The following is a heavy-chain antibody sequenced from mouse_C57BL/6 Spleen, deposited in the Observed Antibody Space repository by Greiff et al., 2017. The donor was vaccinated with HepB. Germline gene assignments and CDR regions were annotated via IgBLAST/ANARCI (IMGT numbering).Heavy chain of an antibody. V-gene: IGHV1-76*01. D-gene: IGHD1-1*01. CDR3: AREGTVVAYYAMDY. CDR2: IYPGSGNT. J-gene: IGHJ4*01. Sequence: QVQLKESGAELVRPGASVKLSCKASGYTFTDYYINWVKQRPGQGLEWIARIYPGSGNTYYNEKFKGKATLTAEKSSSTAYMQLSSLTSEDSAVYFCAREGTVVAYYAMDYWGQGTSVTVSS. CDR1: GYTFTDYY.